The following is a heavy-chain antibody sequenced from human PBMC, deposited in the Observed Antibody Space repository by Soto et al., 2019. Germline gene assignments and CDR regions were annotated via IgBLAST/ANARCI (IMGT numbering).Heavy chain of an antibody. J-gene: IGHJ4*02. D-gene: IGHD1-1*01. CDR1: GFTFSAYW. Sequence: GGSLRLSCAVSGFTFSAYWMHWVRQVPGKGLTWVSRISDDGSTATYADSVKGRFVISRDNAKNSLYLEMNALRADDSGLYYCARGPRASSTGTGAHWGRGTLVTVSS. V-gene: IGHV3-74*01. CDR3: ARGPRASSTGTGAH. CDR2: ISDDGSTA.